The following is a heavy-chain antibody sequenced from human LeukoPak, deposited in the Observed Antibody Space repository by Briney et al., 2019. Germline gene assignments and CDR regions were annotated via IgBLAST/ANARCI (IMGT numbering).Heavy chain of an antibody. CDR3: ARDGGGYSGYVSFDY. J-gene: IGHJ4*02. D-gene: IGHD5-12*01. Sequence: SVKVPCKASGGTFSSYAISWVRQAPGQGLEWMGRIIPILGIANYAQKFQGRVTITADKSTSTAYMELSSLRSEDTAVYYCARDGGGYSGYVSFDYWGQGTLVTVSS. CDR2: IIPILGIA. V-gene: IGHV1-69*04. CDR1: GGTFSSYA.